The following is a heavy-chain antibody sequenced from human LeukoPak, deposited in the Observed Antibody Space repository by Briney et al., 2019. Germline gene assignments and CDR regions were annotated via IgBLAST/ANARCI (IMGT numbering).Heavy chain of an antibody. CDR1: GFTFSTSA. CDR2: IKTDGSRT. Sequence: GGSLRLSCAASGFTFSTSAMIWVRQPPGKGLVWVSRIKTDGSRTNYADSVEGRFTISRDNAKNTVYLEMNSLRSEDTAVYYCARAIGSSWGKVDYWGQGTLVTVSS. D-gene: IGHD6-13*01. CDR3: ARAIGSSWGKVDY. V-gene: IGHV3-74*01. J-gene: IGHJ4*02.